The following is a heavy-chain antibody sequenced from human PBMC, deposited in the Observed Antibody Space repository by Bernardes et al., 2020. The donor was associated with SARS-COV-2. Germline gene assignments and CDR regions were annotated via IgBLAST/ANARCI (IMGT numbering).Heavy chain of an antibody. CDR2: IYYSGST. V-gene: IGHV4-31*03. CDR1: GGSISSGGYY. D-gene: IGHD6-13*01. CDR3: ARDLFGPSHRAAAGNPVYYYYYGMDV. Sequence: SETLSLTCTVSGGSISSGGYYWSWIRQHPGKGLEWIGYIYYSGSTYYNPSLKSRVTISVDTSKNQFSLKLSSVTAADTAVYYCARDLFGPSHRAAAGNPVYYYYYGMDVWGQGTTVTVSS. J-gene: IGHJ6*02.